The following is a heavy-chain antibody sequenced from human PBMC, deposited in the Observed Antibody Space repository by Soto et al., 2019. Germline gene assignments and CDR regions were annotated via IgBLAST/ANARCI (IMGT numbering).Heavy chain of an antibody. D-gene: IGHD3-16*01. CDR2: MSYDGSDK. CDR1: GFTFSSYG. Sequence: GGSLRLSCAASGFTFSSYGMHWVRQAPGKGLEWVAVMSYDGSDKNYAESVKGRFTISRDNSESTLYLQMNSLRPDDTAVYYCAKGRGFAYYYTMDVWGQGTTVTVSS. V-gene: IGHV3-30*18. J-gene: IGHJ6*02. CDR3: AKGRGFAYYYTMDV.